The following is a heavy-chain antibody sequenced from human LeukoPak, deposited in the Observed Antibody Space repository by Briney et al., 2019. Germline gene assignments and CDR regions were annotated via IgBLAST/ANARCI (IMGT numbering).Heavy chain of an antibody. D-gene: IGHD3-3*01. J-gene: IGHJ6*03. CDR1: GFTFDDYG. CDR3: ARGGITIFGVVIYMDV. CDR2: INWNGGST. Sequence: PGGSLRLSCAASGFTFDDYGMSWVRQAPGKGLEWVSGINWNGGSTGYADSVKGRFTISRDNAKNSLYMQMNSLRAEPTALYYCARGGITIFGVVIYMDVWGKGTTVTVSS. V-gene: IGHV3-20*04.